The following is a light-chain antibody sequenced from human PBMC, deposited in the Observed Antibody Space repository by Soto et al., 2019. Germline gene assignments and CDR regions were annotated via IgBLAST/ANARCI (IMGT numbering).Light chain of an antibody. CDR2: DVS. CDR3: SSYTSRSTLDV. J-gene: IGLJ1*01. CDR1: SSDVGGYNY. V-gene: IGLV2-14*03. Sequence: QSALTQPASVSGSPGQSITISGTGTSSDVGGYNYVAWYQHHPGKAPKFMIYDVSNRPSGVSNRFSGSKSGNAASLTISGLQAGDEADYYCSSYTSRSTLDVFGPGTKLTVL.